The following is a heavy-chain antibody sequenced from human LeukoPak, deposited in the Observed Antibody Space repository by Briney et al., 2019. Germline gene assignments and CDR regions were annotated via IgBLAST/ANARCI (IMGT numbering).Heavy chain of an antibody. CDR1: GFTFSTYE. J-gene: IGHJ4*02. Sequence: GGSLRLSCAASGFTFSTYEMNWVRQAPGKGLEWVSYISGSGGTIYYADSVKGRFTISRDNAKTSLFPQVKSLRAEETSVYYCARDYVVRGIRGFAYWSQGTLVTVSS. CDR3: ARDYVVRGIRGFAY. CDR2: ISGSGGTI. D-gene: IGHD3-10*01. V-gene: IGHV3-48*03.